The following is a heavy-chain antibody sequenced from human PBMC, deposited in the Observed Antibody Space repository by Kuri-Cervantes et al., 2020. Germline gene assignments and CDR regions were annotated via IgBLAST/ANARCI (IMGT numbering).Heavy chain of an antibody. CDR1: GGSISSYY. D-gene: IGHD6-19*01. V-gene: IGHV4-59*12. J-gene: IGHJ4*02. CDR2: IYYSGGT. CDR3: ARGKGYRRYSSGQNDY. Sequence: GSLRLSCTVSGGSISSYYWSWIRQPPGKGLEWIGYIYYSGGTNYNPSLKSRVTISVDTSKNQFSLKLSSVTAADTAVYYCARGKGYRRYSSGQNDYWGQGTLVTVSS.